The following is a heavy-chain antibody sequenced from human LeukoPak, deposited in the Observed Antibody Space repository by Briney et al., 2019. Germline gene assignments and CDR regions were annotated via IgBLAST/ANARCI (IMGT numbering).Heavy chain of an antibody. CDR2: INPNSGGT. CDR3: ARSRYFDWPFYYYYMDV. Sequence: ASVKVSCKASGHTFTGYYMHWVRQAPGQGLEWMGWINPNSGGTNYAQKFQGRVTMTRDTSISTAYMELSRLRSDDTAVYYCARSRYFDWPFYYYYMDVWGKGTTVTVSS. D-gene: IGHD3-9*01. V-gene: IGHV1-2*02. J-gene: IGHJ6*03. CDR1: GHTFTGYY.